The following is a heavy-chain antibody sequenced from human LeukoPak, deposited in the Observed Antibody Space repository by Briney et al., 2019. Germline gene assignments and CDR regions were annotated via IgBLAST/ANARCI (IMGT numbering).Heavy chain of an antibody. V-gene: IGHV3-21*01. D-gene: IGHD3-10*01. CDR1: GFTFSSYG. CDR2: ISSSSVYI. Sequence: GGTLRLSCAASGFTFSSYGMSWVRQAPGKGLEWVSSISSSSVYIYYADSVKGRFTISRDNAKNSLYLQMNSLRAKDTAVYYCAKDLHYGSADYWGQGTLVTVSS. J-gene: IGHJ4*02. CDR3: AKDLHYGSADY.